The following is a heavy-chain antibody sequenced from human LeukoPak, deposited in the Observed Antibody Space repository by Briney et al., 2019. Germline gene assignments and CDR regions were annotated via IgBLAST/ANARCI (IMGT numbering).Heavy chain of an antibody. CDR2: IYPGDSDT. D-gene: IGHD6-6*01. J-gene: IGHJ4*02. V-gene: IGHV5-51*01. CDR1: GYSFNTYW. Sequence: GESLEISCQGSGYSFNTYWIAWVRQMPGKGLEWVGIIYPGDSDTRYSPSFQGQVTISADKSIGTAYLQWSTLKASDTAMYYCARREYSTSSGYVYWGQGTLVTVSS. CDR3: ARREYSTSSGYVY.